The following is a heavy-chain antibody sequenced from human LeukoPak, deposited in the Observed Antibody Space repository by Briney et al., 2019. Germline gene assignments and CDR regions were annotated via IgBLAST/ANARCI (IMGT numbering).Heavy chain of an antibody. CDR3: AKSQFGGVFDGFDI. Sequence: GGSLRLSCAASGFTFSSYWMHWVRQAPGKGLEWVSRVNKDGTSTNYADSVKGRFTISRDNARNTLYLQMNSLRAEDTAVYYCAKSQFGGVFDGFDIWGQGTMVTVSS. J-gene: IGHJ3*02. CDR2: VNKDGTST. V-gene: IGHV3-74*01. CDR1: GFTFSSYW. D-gene: IGHD3-16*01.